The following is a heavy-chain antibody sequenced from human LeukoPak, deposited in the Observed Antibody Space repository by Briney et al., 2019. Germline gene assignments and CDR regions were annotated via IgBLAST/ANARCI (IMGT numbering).Heavy chain of an antibody. Sequence: GGSLRLSCAASGFTFSSYGMHWVRQAPGKGLEWVAFIRYDGNNKNYADSVKGRFTISRDNSKNTLYLQMNSLRAEDTAVYSCARGADGLSSNSRGWFDPWGQGTLVTVSS. CDR2: IRYDGNNK. V-gene: IGHV3-30*02. J-gene: IGHJ5*02. CDR3: ARGADGLSSNSRGWFDP. CDR1: GFTFSSYG. D-gene: IGHD4-23*01.